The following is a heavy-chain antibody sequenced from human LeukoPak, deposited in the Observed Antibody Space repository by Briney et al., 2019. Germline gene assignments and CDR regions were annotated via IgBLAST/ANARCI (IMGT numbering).Heavy chain of an antibody. D-gene: IGHD5-24*01. V-gene: IGHV4-59*08. Sequence: SETLSLTCTVSGGSISSYYWSWTRQPPGKGLEWIGYIYYSGSTNYNPSLKSRVTISVDTSKNQFSLKLSSVTAADTAVNYCARQWGDGYNWSPFDYWGQGTLVTVTS. J-gene: IGHJ4*02. CDR1: GGSISSYY. CDR3: ARQWGDGYNWSPFDY. CDR2: IYYSGST.